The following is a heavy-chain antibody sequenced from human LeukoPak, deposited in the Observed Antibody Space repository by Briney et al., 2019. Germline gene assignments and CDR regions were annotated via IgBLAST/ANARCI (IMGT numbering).Heavy chain of an antibody. J-gene: IGHJ5*02. Sequence: SQTLSLTCTVSGGSISSGSYYWSWSRQPAGKGLEWIGRIYTSGSTNYNPSLKSRVTISVDTSKNQFSLKLSSVTAADTAVYYCAREGDSNSVGWFDPWGQGTLVTVSS. CDR2: IYTSGST. CDR1: GGSISSGSYY. D-gene: IGHD6-13*01. CDR3: AREGDSNSVGWFDP. V-gene: IGHV4-61*02.